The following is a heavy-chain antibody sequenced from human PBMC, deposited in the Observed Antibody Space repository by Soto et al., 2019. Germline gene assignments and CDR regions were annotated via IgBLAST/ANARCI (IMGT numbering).Heavy chain of an antibody. J-gene: IGHJ4*02. CDR1: YSSCNTYW. CDR3: ATRITFDA. Sequence: GESLKISCQVSYSSCNTYWINWVRQLPGKGLGLVGRIDPDDSQTNYSPSFRGHVTISADKSVNTAYLQWDSLTVSDTAIYYCATRITFDAWGQGTLVTVSS. CDR2: IDPDDSQT. D-gene: IGHD3-16*01. V-gene: IGHV5-10-1*01.